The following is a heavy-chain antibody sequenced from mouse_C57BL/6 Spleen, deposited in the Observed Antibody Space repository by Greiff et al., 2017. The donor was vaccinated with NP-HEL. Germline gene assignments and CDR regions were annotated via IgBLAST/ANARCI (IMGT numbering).Heavy chain of an antibody. D-gene: IGHD1-1*01. J-gene: IGHJ2*01. CDR1: GFTFSDYY. CDR3: ARVYYGSRYYFDY. CDR2: INSACGST. Sequence: VMLVESAGGFVQPGSSMKLSCTASGFTFSDYYMALVRPVPETGLELVENINSACGSTSYLDSFKSRFIISRENAKNILYLQMSSLKSEDTATYYCARVYYGSRYYFDYWGQGTTLTVSS. V-gene: IGHV5-16*01.